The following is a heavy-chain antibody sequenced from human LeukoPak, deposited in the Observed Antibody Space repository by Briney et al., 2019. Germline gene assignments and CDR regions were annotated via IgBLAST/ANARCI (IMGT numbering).Heavy chain of an antibody. CDR2: VSHTGST. D-gene: IGHD3-9*01. J-gene: IGHJ5*02. Sequence: SETLSLTCAVYGGSFSGSFWSWIRQPPGKRLEWIGDVSHTGSTNYNASLKSRVTISVDTSKNQFSLRLSSVTAADTAIYYCAGGGDALTGYNWFDPWGQGTLVTVSS. CDR1: GGSFSGSF. CDR3: AGGGDALTGYNWFDP. V-gene: IGHV4-34*01.